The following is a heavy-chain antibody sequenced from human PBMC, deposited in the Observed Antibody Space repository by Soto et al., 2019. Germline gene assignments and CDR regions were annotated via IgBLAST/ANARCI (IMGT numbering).Heavy chain of an antibody. Sequence: QVQLVQSGAEVKKPGASVKVSCMASGYTFTSYYMHWVRQAPGQGLEWMGIINPSGGSTSYAQKFQGRVTMTRDTSTSTVYMELSSLRSEDTAVYYCARVFKKIDAFDIWGQGTMVTVSS. CDR3: ARVFKKIDAFDI. J-gene: IGHJ3*02. V-gene: IGHV1-46*03. CDR2: INPSGGST. D-gene: IGHD3-9*01. CDR1: GYTFTSYY.